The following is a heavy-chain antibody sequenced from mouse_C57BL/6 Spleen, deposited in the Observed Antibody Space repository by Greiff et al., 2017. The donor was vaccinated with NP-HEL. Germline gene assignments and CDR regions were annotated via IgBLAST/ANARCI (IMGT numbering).Heavy chain of an antibody. D-gene: IGHD1-1*01. V-gene: IGHV1-7*01. CDR2: INPSSGYT. Sequence: QVQLQQSGPELVKPGASVKISCKASGYTFTSYWMHWVKPRPGQGLEWIGYINPSSGYTKYNQKFQDKATLTADKSSSTAYMQLSSLTYEDSAVYYCARCTYGSSYDYFDYWGQGTTLTVSS. CDR3: ARCTYGSSYDYFDY. J-gene: IGHJ2*01. CDR1: GYTFTSYW.